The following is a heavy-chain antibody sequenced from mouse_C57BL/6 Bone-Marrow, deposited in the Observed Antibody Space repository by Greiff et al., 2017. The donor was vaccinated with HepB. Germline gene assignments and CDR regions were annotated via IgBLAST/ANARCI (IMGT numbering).Heavy chain of an antibody. CDR1: GYTFTSYW. J-gene: IGHJ4*01. Sequence: QVQLQQPGAELVKPGASVKVSCKASGYTFTSYWMHWVKQRPGQGLEWIGRIDPNSGCTKYNEKFKSKATLTVDKPSSTAYMQLSSLTSEDSAVYYCANGISEYYAMDYWGQGTSVTVSS. D-gene: IGHD1-2*01. CDR2: IDPNSGCT. V-gene: IGHV1-72*01. CDR3: ANGISEYYAMDY.